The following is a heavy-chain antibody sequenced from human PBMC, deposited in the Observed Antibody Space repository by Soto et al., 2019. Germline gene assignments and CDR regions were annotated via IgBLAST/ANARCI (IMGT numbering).Heavy chain of an antibody. CDR3: ARGPSRYNDFWSGYSEF. J-gene: IGHJ4*02. CDR2: INHSGGT. D-gene: IGHD3-3*01. CDR1: GGSLGGYY. V-gene: IGHV4-34*01. Sequence: SATLSITCTVYGGSLGGYYWSWIRQPPGEGLEWIGEINHSGGTTYFPSLKSRVTISLDSSKNQFSLKLSSVTAADTAVYYCARGPSRYNDFWSGYSEFWGQGTQVTVSS.